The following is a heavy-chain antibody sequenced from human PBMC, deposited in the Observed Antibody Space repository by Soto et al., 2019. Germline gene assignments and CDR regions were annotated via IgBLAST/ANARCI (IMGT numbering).Heavy chain of an antibody. D-gene: IGHD3-10*01. J-gene: IGHJ4*02. CDR2: IYNSGST. V-gene: IGHV4-28*03. CDR3: ARESDSGSYYFDY. CDR1: GYSISSSNW. Sequence: SETLSLTCGVSGYSISSSNWWGWIRQPPGKGLEWIGYIYNSGSTNYNPSLKSRVTISVDTSKNHFSLRMSSVTAADTAVYYCARESDSGSYYFDYWGRGTLVNVSS.